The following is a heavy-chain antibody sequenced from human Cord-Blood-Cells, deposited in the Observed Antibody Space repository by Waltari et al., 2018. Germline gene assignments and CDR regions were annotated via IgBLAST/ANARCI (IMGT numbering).Heavy chain of an antibody. D-gene: IGHD6-13*01. Sequence: QVQLAQSGAEVKKTGSSVKVSCKASGGTFSSYAISWVRQAPGQGLEWKGGISPILGTAKYAQKFQGRVTITAYKSTSTADMELSSLRSEDTAVYYCARDSGSSFDYWGKGTLVTDSS. V-gene: IGHV1-69*06. CDR2: ISPILGTA. J-gene: IGHJ4*02. CDR1: GGTFSSYA. CDR3: ARDSGSSFDY.